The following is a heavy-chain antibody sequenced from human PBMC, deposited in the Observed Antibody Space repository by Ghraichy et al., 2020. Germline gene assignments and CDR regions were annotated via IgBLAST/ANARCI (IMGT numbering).Heavy chain of an antibody. V-gene: IGHV4-59*01. Sequence: SETLSLTCTVSGGSISSYYWSWIRQPPGKGLEWIGYIYYSGSTNYNPSLKSRVTISVDTSKNQFSLKLSSVTAADTAVYYCARVSRLRGTNWFDPWGQGTLVTVSS. CDR2: IYYSGST. CDR3: ARVSRLRGTNWFDP. CDR1: GGSISSYY. J-gene: IGHJ5*02.